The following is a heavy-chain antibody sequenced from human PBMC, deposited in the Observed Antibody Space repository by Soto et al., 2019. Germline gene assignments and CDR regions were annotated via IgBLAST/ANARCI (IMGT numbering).Heavy chain of an antibody. V-gene: IGHV4-31*03. CDR2: IYYSGTT. J-gene: IGHJ5*02. CDR1: GGSISSGAYY. CDR3: ARKYCTSTSCFWFDP. Sequence: SETLSLTCSVSGGSISSGAYYWSWIRQHPGKGLEWIGYIYYSGTTYYNPSLKSRVTISVDTSENQFSLKLNSVTAADTAVYYCARKYCTSTSCFWFDPWGQGTLVTVSS. D-gene: IGHD2-2*01.